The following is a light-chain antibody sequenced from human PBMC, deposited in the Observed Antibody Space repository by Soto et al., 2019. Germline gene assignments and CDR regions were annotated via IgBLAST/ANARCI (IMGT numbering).Light chain of an antibody. CDR1: RIIGQNY. J-gene: IGKJ1*01. CDR2: ATS. Sequence: DNVMTQSPDTLSLSPGDRATLSCRSSRIIGQNYLAWYQQKRGQPPRLLIYATSTRATGIPDRFSGSGSVTNFTLTISRLDPEDFAVYYCQQFGISPWTFGQGTKVEIK. CDR3: QQFGISPWT. V-gene: IGKV3-20*01.